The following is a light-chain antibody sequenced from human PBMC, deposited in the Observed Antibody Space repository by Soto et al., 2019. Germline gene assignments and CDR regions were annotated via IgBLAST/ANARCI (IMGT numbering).Light chain of an antibody. CDR3: QQYGSSPYT. CDR1: QSVPSGY. Sequence: EIVLTQSPGTLSLSPGERATLSCRASQSVPSGYLAWYQQKPGQAPRLLIYGASSRATGISDRLSGSGSGTDFTLTISRLEPEDFAVYYCQQYGSSPYTFGQGTKLEIK. CDR2: GAS. J-gene: IGKJ2*01. V-gene: IGKV3-20*01.